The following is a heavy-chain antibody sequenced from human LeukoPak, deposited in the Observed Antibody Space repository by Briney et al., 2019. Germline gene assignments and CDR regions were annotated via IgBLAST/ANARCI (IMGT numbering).Heavy chain of an antibody. D-gene: IGHD6-19*01. J-gene: IGHJ4*02. V-gene: IGHV4-59*01. CDR3: AREIPLSTTRSGWYDY. CDR1: GGSISSYY. Sequence: KPSQTLSLTCTVSGGSISSYYWSWIRQPPGKGLEWIGYIYYSGSTNYNPSLKSRVTISVDTSKNQFSLKLSSVTAADTAVYYCAREIPLSTTRSGWYDYWGQGTLVTVSS. CDR2: IYYSGST.